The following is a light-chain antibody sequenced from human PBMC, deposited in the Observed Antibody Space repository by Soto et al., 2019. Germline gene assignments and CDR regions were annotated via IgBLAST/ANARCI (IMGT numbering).Light chain of an antibody. CDR3: QQRSSWPLT. CDR1: QSVGSC. J-gene: IGKJ4*01. Sequence: EIVLTQSPATLSLSPGERATLSCRASQSVGSCFAWYQQKPGQAPRLLIYDAFSRATGIPARFSGSGSGTAFTLTISSLEPEDFAVYFCQQRSSWPLTFGGGTMVEIK. V-gene: IGKV3-11*01. CDR2: DAF.